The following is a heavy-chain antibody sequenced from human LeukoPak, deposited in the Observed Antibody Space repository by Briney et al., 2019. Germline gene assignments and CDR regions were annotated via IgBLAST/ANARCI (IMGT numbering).Heavy chain of an antibody. CDR3: AGDYDFWRATRGY. J-gene: IGHJ4*02. CDR2: IYYSGST. D-gene: IGHD3-3*01. V-gene: IGHV4-39*01. Sequence: PSETLSLTCTVSGGSISSSSYYWGWIRQPPGKGLEWIGSIYYSGSTYYNPSLKSRVIISVDTSKNQFSLKLSSVTAADTAVYYCAGDYDFWRATRGYWGQGTLVTVSS. CDR1: GGSISSSSYY.